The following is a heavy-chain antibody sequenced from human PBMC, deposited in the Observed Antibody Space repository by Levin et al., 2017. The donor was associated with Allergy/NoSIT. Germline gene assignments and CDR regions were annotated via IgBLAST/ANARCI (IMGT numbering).Heavy chain of an antibody. CDR3: TSEGGGWELHY. D-gene: IGHD2-15*01. J-gene: IGHJ4*02. CDR1: GFTFGDYA. Sequence: GGSLRLSCTASGFTFGDYAMSWVRQAPGKGLEWVGFIRSKAYGGTTEYAASVKGRFTISRDDSKSIAYLQMNSLKTEDTAVYYCTSEGGGWELHYWGQGTLVTVSS. V-gene: IGHV3-49*04. CDR2: IRSKAYGGTT.